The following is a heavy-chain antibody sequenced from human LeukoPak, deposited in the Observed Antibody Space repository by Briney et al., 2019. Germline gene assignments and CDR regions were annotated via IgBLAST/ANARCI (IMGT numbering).Heavy chain of an antibody. V-gene: IGHV3-23*01. CDR3: ATAWIYYYDSSGYSNPFDY. CDR2: ISGSGGST. D-gene: IGHD3-22*01. CDR1: GFTFSSYA. Sequence: GGSLRLSCAASGFTFSSYAMSWVRQAPGKGLEWVSAISGSGGSTYYADSVKGRFTISRDNSKNTLYLQMNSLRAEDTAVYYCATAWIYYYDSSGYSNPFDYWGQGTLVTVSS. J-gene: IGHJ4*02.